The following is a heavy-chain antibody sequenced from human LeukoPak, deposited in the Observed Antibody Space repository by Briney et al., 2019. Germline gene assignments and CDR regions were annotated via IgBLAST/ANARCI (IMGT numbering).Heavy chain of an antibody. Sequence: GGSLRLSCEASGFTLCSYAMRWGCQAPGKRLGWVSAISASGGITYYADSLKGRFTISRDHSKSTLYLQMNSERPEDTAVYYCAKHRVQLSIIVPGHYFDYGDRGTLVTVSS. CDR3: AKHRVQLSIIVPGHYFDY. V-gene: IGHV3-23*01. CDR1: GFTLCSYA. D-gene: IGHD2/OR15-2a*01. CDR2: ISASGGIT. J-gene: IGHJ4*02.